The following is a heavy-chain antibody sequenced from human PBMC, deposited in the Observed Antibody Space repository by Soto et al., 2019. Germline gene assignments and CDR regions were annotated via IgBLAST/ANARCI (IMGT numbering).Heavy chain of an antibody. CDR3: AGIAAAGTRFDY. CDR2: IYHSGST. CDR1: GGSVSSGSYY. D-gene: IGHD6-13*01. J-gene: IGHJ4*02. V-gene: IGHV4-61*01. Sequence: ETLSLTCTVSGGSVSSGSYYWSWIRQPPGKGLEWIGYIYHSGSTNYNPSLKSRVTISVDKSKNQFSLKLSSVTAADTAAYYCAGIAAAGTRFDYWGQGTLVTVSS.